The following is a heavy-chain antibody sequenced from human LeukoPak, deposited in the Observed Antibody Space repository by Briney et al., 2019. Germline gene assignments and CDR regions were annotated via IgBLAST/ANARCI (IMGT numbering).Heavy chain of an antibody. Sequence: SETLSLTCTVSGGSISSYYWSWIRQPPGKGLEWIGYIYYNGRTNYNPSLKSRVTISVDTSKDQFSLKLSSVTAADTAVYYCARVMGSDWYPLAYWGQGTLVAVSS. CDR3: ARVMGSDWYPLAY. D-gene: IGHD6-19*01. J-gene: IGHJ4*02. V-gene: IGHV4-59*01. CDR2: IYYNGRT. CDR1: GGSISSYY.